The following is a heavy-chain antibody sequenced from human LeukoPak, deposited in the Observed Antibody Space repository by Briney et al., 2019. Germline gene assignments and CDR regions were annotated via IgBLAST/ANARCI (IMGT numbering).Heavy chain of an antibody. CDR3: ARDVYYYDSSPYYYFDF. Sequence: ASVKVSCKASGYTFTNYGINWVRQAPGQGLEWMGWISAYNGNTNYAQKLQGRVTMTTDTTTSTAYMDLRSLRSDDTAVYYCARDVYYYDSSPYYYFDFWGQGTLVAVSS. V-gene: IGHV1-18*01. CDR2: ISAYNGNT. CDR1: GYTFTNYG. D-gene: IGHD3-22*01. J-gene: IGHJ4*02.